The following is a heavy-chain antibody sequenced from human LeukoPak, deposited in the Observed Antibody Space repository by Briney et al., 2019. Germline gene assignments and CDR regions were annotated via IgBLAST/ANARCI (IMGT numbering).Heavy chain of an antibody. CDR3: ARVSYGDYVPMAPEYYLDY. CDR2: ISAYNGNT. D-gene: IGHD4-17*01. CDR1: GYTFTSYG. J-gene: IGHJ4*02. Sequence: ASVKVSCKASGYTFTSYGISWVRQAPGQGLEWMGWISAYNGNTNYAQKLRGRVTMTTDTSTSTAYMELRSLRSDDTAVYYCARVSYGDYVPMAPEYYLDYWGQGTLVTVSS. V-gene: IGHV1-18*01.